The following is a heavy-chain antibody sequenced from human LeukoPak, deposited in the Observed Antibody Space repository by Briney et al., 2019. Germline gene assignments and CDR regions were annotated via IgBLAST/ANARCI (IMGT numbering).Heavy chain of an antibody. CDR3: AREYYDSSGLKYAFDI. CDR2: IDPDTGGT. Sequence: ASVTVSYKASGYSFTDHYLHWVRQAPGQGLEWMGCIDPDTGGTKFAQKFQGGVTMTRDTSVSTAYMELSSLRSDDTAVYYCAREYYDSSGLKYAFDIRGQGTMVTVSS. J-gene: IGHJ3*02. D-gene: IGHD3-22*01. CDR1: GYSFTDHY. V-gene: IGHV1-2*02.